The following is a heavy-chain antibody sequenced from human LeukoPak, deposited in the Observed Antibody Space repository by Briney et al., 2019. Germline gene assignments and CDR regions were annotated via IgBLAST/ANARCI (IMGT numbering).Heavy chain of an antibody. CDR1: GFTFSSYS. CDR3: AILGNWNSQYFDY. CDR2: ISSSSSYI. J-gene: IGHJ4*02. D-gene: IGHD1-7*01. V-gene: IGHV3-21*01. Sequence: GGSLRLSCAASGFTFSSYSMNWVRQAPGKGLEWVSSISSSSSYIYYADSVKGRFTISRDNAKNSLYLQMNSLRAEDTAVYHCAILGNWNSQYFDYWGQGTLVTVSS.